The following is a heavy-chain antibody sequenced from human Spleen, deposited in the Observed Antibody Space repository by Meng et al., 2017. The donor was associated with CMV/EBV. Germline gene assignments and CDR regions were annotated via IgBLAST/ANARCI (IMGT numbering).Heavy chain of an antibody. Sequence: SCKASGGTFSSDFISWVRQAPGQGLEWMGGIIPIFGSANYAQKFQGRVTITTDESTSTAYMELSSLRSEDTAVYYCARDMVGYFDLWGRGTLVTVSS. D-gene: IGHD4/OR15-4a*01. J-gene: IGHJ2*01. CDR3: ARDMVGYFDL. CDR1: GGTFSSDF. V-gene: IGHV1-69*05. CDR2: IIPIFGSA.